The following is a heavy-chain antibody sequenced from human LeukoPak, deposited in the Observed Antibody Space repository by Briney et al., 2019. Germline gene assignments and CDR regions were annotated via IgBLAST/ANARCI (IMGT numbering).Heavy chain of an antibody. CDR2: ISSSSSYI. CDR3: ARVATFGVVIGFDY. J-gene: IGHJ4*02. CDR1: GFTFSSYS. V-gene: IGHV3-21*01. D-gene: IGHD3-3*01. Sequence: PGGSLRLSCAASGFTFSSYSMNWVRQAPGKGLEWVSSISSSSSYIYYADSVKGRFTISRDNAKNSLYLQMNSLRAEDTAAYYCARVATFGVVIGFDYWGQGTLVTVSS.